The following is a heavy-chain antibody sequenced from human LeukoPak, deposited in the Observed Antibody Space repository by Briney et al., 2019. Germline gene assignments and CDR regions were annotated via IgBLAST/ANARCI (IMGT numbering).Heavy chain of an antibody. D-gene: IGHD2-8*01. J-gene: IGHJ4*02. Sequence: SQTLSLTCTVSGGSISSGSHYWSWIRQPAGKGLEWIGRIYTSGSTNYNPSLKSRVTISVDTSKNQFSLKLSSVTAADTAVYYCARHRMRRRPFDYWGQGTLVTVSS. CDR2: IYTSGST. CDR3: ARHRMRRRPFDY. CDR1: GGSISSGSHY. V-gene: IGHV4-61*02.